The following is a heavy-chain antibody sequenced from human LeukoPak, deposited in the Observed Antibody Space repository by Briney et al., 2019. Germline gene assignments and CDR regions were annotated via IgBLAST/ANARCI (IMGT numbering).Heavy chain of an antibody. J-gene: IGHJ5*01. CDR1: GYTLTELS. Sequence: ASVKVSCKVSGYTLTELSMHWVRQAPGKGLEWMGGFDPEDGETIYAQKFQGRVTMTEDTSTDTAYMELSSLRSEDTAVYYCATVGSSWLPTYNWFDSWGQGTPVTVSS. CDR3: ATVGSSWLPTYNWFDS. CDR2: FDPEDGET. V-gene: IGHV1-24*01. D-gene: IGHD6-13*01.